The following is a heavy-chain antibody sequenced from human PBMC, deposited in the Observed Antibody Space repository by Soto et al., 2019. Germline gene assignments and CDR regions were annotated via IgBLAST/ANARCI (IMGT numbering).Heavy chain of an antibody. CDR1: GYTFTSYG. D-gene: IGHD4-17*01. Sequence: QVQLVQSGAEVKKPGASVKVSCKASGYTFTSYGISWVRQTPGQGLEWMGWISAYNGNTNYAQKLQGRVTMTTDTSRSTAHMELRSLRSDDTAVYYCARAATGYGDYVEDVFGYWGQGTLVTVSS. V-gene: IGHV1-18*01. CDR2: ISAYNGNT. CDR3: ARAATGYGDYVEDVFGY. J-gene: IGHJ4*02.